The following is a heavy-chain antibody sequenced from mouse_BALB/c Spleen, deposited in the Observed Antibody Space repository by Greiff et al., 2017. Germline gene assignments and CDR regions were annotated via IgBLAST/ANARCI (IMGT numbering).Heavy chain of an antibody. D-gene: IGHD3-1*01. CDR3: ARDSSGYARFAY. CDR1: GFTFSSYA. J-gene: IGHJ3*01. Sequence: EVQVVESGGGLVKPGGSLKLSCAASGFTFSSYAMSWVRQSPEKRLEWVAEISSGGSYTYYPDTVTGRFTISRDNAKNTLYLKMSSLRSEDTAMYYCARDSSGYARFAYWGQGTLVTVSA. V-gene: IGHV5-9-4*01. CDR2: ISSGGSYT.